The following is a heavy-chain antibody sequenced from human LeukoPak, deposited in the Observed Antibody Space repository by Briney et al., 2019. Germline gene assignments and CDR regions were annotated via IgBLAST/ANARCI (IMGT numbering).Heavy chain of an antibody. Sequence: PGGSLRLSCVASGFXFSSYAISWVRQAPGKGLEWISAISGSSDSTDYADSVKGRFTISRDNSKNTLYLQMHSLRAEDTAVYYCAKGRGYSTTWYVDYWGQGTLVTVSS. CDR2: ISGSSDST. CDR1: GFXFSSYA. J-gene: IGHJ4*02. CDR3: AKGRGYSTTWYVDY. D-gene: IGHD6-13*01. V-gene: IGHV3-23*01.